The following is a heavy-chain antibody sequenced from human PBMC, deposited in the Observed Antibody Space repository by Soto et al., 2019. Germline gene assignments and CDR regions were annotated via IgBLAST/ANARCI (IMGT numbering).Heavy chain of an antibody. CDR3: AKDRTVAARNFDY. CDR2: ISTSIDAT. D-gene: IGHD6-6*01. J-gene: IGHJ4*02. Sequence: GGSQSHSCAASGFAFVNYAMGWVRQAPGKGLEWVSSISTSIDATYYADSVKGRFTISRDDSKNTLYLQMNSPRAEDSAVYYCAKDRTVAARNFDYWGQGTQVTGSA. CDR1: GFAFVNYA. V-gene: IGHV3-23*01.